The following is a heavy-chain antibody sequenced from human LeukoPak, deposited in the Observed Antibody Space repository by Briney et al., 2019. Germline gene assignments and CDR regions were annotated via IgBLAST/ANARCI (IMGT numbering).Heavy chain of an antibody. Sequence: ASVKLSCKASGYNFISYYIQWVRQDPGQGLEWMGLLNPSRGTTAYAPKFQGRVTMTRDTSSNTVYMELRGLRFDDTAIYYCARDATRGIGGSYDLDFWGQGSLVTVSS. CDR2: LNPSRGTT. V-gene: IGHV1-46*01. CDR1: GYNFISYY. CDR3: ARDATRGIGGSYDLDF. D-gene: IGHD3-16*01. J-gene: IGHJ4*02.